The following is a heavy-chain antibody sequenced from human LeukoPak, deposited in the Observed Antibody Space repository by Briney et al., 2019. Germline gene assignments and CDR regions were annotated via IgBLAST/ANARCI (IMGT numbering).Heavy chain of an antibody. Sequence: GASLKISCKGSGSSFTSYWIGWVRQMPGRGLEWMGIIYPGDSETRYSPAFQGQVSISADKSTSTAYLQWRSLKASDTGIYYCARRDYYDNIRTVAAFDYWGQGTLVTVSS. D-gene: IGHD3-22*01. CDR1: GSSFTSYW. V-gene: IGHV5-51*01. CDR3: ARRDYYDNIRTVAAFDY. J-gene: IGHJ4*02. CDR2: IYPGDSET.